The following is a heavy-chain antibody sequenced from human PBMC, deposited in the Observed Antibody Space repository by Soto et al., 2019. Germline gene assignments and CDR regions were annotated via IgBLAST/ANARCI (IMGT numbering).Heavy chain of an antibody. CDR2: IKQDGSEK. CDR1: GFTFSSYW. D-gene: IGHD1-26*01. CDR3: ARDWRWELPKLDY. Sequence: PGGSLRLSCAASGFTFSSYWMSWVRQAPGKGLEWVANIKQDGSEKYYVDSVKGRFTISRDNAKNSLYLQMNSLRAEDTAVYYCARDWRWELPKLDYWGQGTLVTVSS. J-gene: IGHJ4*02. V-gene: IGHV3-7*03.